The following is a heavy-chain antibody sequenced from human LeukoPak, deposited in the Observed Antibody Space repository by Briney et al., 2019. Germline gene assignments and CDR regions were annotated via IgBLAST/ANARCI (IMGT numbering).Heavy chain of an antibody. V-gene: IGHV2-5*02. J-gene: IGHJ4*02. CDR3: AHTSGSGSYYNPFFDY. D-gene: IGHD3-10*01. CDR1: GFSLSTSGVG. Sequence: SGPTLVNPTQTLTLTCTFSGFSLSTSGVGVGWIRQPPGKALEWLALIYWDDDKRYSPSLKSRLTITKDASKNQVVLTMTNMDPVDTATYYCAHTSGSGSYYNPFFDYWGQGTLVTVSS. CDR2: IYWDDDK.